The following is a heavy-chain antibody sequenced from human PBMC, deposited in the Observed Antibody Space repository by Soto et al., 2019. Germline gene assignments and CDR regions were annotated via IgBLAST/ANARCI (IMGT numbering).Heavy chain of an antibody. CDR3: ASEPLAAAGTNYYYGMDV. J-gene: IGHJ6*02. Sequence: ASVKVSCKTSGYTFSDYALHWVRQAPGQRLEWMGWINAGNVNSKFPQKFQGRVAITRDTSASTAYMELSSLRSEDTAVYYCASEPLAAAGTNYYYGMDVWGQGTTVTVSS. CDR2: INAGNVNS. V-gene: IGHV1-3*01. CDR1: GYTFSDYA. D-gene: IGHD6-13*01.